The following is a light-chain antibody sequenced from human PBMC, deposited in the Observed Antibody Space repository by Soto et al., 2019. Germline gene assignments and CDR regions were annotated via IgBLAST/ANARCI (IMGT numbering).Light chain of an antibody. CDR1: TLPRQY. CDR3: QSADSSGAYV. Sequence: SYELTQPPSVSVSPGQTARITCSGDTLPRQYPYWYQQKPGQAPVLIINKNSERPSGIPERFSGSTSGTKVTLTISGVQAEDEADYYCQSADSSGAYVFGTGTKLTVL. CDR2: KNS. V-gene: IGLV3-25*02. J-gene: IGLJ1*01.